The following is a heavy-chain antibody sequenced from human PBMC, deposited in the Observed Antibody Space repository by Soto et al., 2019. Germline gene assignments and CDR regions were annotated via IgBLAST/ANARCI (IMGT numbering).Heavy chain of an antibody. Sequence: QVQLVQSGAEVKKPGASVKVSCKASGDTFTGDEITWVRQATGQGLERMGWMNLNGCNTGYAQTFLGRVSKTGNPSISTDYMELSSLGSEDTAGDYCARVPRGSRYFYYLDVWGKGTTVIVSS. CDR1: GDTFTGDE. J-gene: IGHJ6*03. CDR3: ARVPRGSRYFYYLDV. V-gene: IGHV1-8*01. D-gene: IGHD3-16*01. CDR2: MNLNGCNT.